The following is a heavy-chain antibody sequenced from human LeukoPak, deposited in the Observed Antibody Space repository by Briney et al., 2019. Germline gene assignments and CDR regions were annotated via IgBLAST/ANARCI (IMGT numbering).Heavy chain of an antibody. D-gene: IGHD3-10*01. CDR1: GFTFSSYG. V-gene: IGHV3-30*18. CDR3: AKDGAMTMVRGVLAWYFDL. Sequence: GGSLRLSCAAPGFTFSSYGMHWVRQAPGKGLEWVAAISYGDSDYYVDSVKGRFTISRDISKNTLYLQMDSLRVEDTAVYYCAKDGAMTMVRGVLAWYFDLWGRGTLVTVSS. J-gene: IGHJ2*01. CDR2: ISYGDSD.